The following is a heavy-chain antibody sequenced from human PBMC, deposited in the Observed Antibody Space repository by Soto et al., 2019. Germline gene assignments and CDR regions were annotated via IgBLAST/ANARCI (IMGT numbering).Heavy chain of an antibody. D-gene: IGHD3-16*01. CDR3: ANGHHWWSLRSDY. V-gene: IGHV3-23*01. Sequence: EVQLLESGGGLVQPGGSLRLSCTASGFTFSYCAMTWVSQTPGKGLEWVSTITGSGDKTSYSNSVEGRFTISRDNSNNTLYLQMNSLRAEDTALYYCANGHHWWSLRSDYFGLGTLVTVSS. CDR1: GFTFSYCA. CDR2: ITGSGDKT. J-gene: IGHJ4*02.